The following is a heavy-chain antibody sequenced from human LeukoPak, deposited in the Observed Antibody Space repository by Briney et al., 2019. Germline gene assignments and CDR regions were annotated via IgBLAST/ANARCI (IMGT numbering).Heavy chain of an antibody. D-gene: IGHD1-26*01. CDR3: AKDIGSGSYSADAFDI. CDR1: GFTFDDYA. J-gene: IGHJ3*02. V-gene: IGHV3-9*01. Sequence: GGSLRLSCAASGFTFDDYAMHWVRQAPGKGLEWVSGISWNSGGIGYADSVKGRFTISRDNAKNSLYLQMNSLRAEDTALYYCAKDIGSGSYSADAFDIWGQGTMVTVSS. CDR2: ISWNSGGI.